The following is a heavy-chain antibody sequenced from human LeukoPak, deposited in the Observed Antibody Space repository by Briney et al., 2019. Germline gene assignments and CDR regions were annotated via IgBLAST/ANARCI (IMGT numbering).Heavy chain of an antibody. D-gene: IGHD2-2*01. CDR1: GGSISSYY. V-gene: IGHV4-59*12. Sequence: SETLSLTCTVSGGSISSYYWSWLRQPAGKGLEWIGEIYHSGSTNYNPSLKSRVTISVDKSKNQFSLKLSSVTAADTAVYYCARDSRSVGDDAFDIWGQGTMVTVSS. CDR3: ARDSRSVGDDAFDI. CDR2: IYHSGST. J-gene: IGHJ3*02.